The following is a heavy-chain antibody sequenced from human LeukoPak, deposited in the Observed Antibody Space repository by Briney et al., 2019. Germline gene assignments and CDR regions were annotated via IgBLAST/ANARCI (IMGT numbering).Heavy chain of an antibody. D-gene: IGHD3-22*01. CDR1: GYSFTSYW. Sequence: GESLKISCKGSGYSFTSYWIGWVRQMPGKGLECVGIIYPGDSETRYSPSFQGQVTISADKSISTAYVQWSSLKASDTAMYYCTRLYYDNSGYPDYWGQGTLVTVSS. CDR3: TRLYYDNSGYPDY. V-gene: IGHV5-51*01. CDR2: IYPGDSET. J-gene: IGHJ4*02.